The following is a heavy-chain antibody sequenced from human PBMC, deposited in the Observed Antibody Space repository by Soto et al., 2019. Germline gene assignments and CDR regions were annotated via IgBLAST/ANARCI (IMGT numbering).Heavy chain of an antibody. CDR1: GFTFGDYA. J-gene: IGHJ4*02. CDR3: TREYCSGGSCAFDY. CDR2: IRSKAYGGTT. Sequence: GGSLRLSCTASGFTFGDYAMSWFRQAPGKGLEWVGFIRSKAYGGTTEYAASVKGRFTISRDDSKSIAHLQMNSLKTEDTAVYYCTREYCSGGSCAFDYWGQGTLVTVSS. V-gene: IGHV3-49*03. D-gene: IGHD2-15*01.